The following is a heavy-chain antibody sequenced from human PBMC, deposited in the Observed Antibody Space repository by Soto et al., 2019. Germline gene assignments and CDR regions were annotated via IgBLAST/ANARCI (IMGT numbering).Heavy chain of an antibody. CDR2: IYFTGST. V-gene: IGHV4-31*03. Sequence: QVQLRESGPGLVKPSQTLSLTCTVSDDSISSGGYYWAWIRRHPGRGLEWIGYIYFTGSTYYSPTLKTRLTRSEVTTQNTFSLDPASVAASGTAVYYCARWEYSGTSRWLAPWGPGPPVAVSS. D-gene: IGHD5-18*01. J-gene: IGHJ5*02. CDR3: ARWEYSGTSRWLAP. CDR1: DDSISSGGYY.